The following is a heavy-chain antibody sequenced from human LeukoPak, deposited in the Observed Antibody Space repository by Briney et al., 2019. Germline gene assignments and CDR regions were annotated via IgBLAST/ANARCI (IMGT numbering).Heavy chain of an antibody. CDR3: ARLDQPVRGVIMPFDY. D-gene: IGHD3-10*01. CDR2: IYYSGST. V-gene: IGHV4-59*01. J-gene: IGHJ4*02. Sequence: SKTLSLTCTVSGGSISSYYWSWIRQPPGKGLEWIGYIYYSGSTNYNPSLKSRVTISVDTSKNQFSLKLSSVTAADTAVYYCARLDQPVRGVIMPFDYWGQGTLVTVSS. CDR1: GGSISSYY.